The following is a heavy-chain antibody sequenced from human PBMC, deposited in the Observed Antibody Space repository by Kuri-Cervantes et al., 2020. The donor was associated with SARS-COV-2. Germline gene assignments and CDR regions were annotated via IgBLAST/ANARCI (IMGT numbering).Heavy chain of an antibody. J-gene: IGHJ6*04. CDR1: GDSITGGAYS. D-gene: IGHD2-2*01. V-gene: IGHV4-30-2*05. CDR3: ARRPGYCSSTSCQKAYYGMDV. CDR2: IYHDGKT. Sequence: SETLSLTCAVSGDSITGGAYSWNWIRQPPGNDLEWLGYIYHDGKTSYNPSLKSRVTISVDTSKTQFSLKLSSVTAADTAVYYCARRPGYCSSTSCQKAYYGMDVWGKGTTVTVSS.